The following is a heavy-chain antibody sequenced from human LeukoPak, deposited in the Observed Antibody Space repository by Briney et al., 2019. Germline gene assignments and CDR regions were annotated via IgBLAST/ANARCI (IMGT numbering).Heavy chain of an antibody. J-gene: IGHJ4*02. CDR1: GYTFTGCY. D-gene: IGHD6-19*01. CDR3: ARGYSSGWYYLHY. V-gene: IGHV1-2*02. CDR2: INPNSGDT. Sequence: ASVKVSSTASGYTFTGCYMHWVRQAPGQGLEWMGWINPNSGDTNYAQKFQGRVTMTRDTSISTAYMELSRLRDDDTAVYYCARGYSSGWYYLHYWGQGTLVTVSS.